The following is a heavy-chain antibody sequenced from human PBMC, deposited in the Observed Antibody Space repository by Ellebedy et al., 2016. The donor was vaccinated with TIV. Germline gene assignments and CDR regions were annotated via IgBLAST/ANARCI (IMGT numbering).Heavy chain of an antibody. J-gene: IGHJ3*01. Sequence: MPSQTLSLTCSVSGGSISRYSWTWIRQPPGKVLEWLGYSFYSGSTYYHPSLKTRVTIPVDASKNQFSLKLTSVTAAATAVYYCARSPVFDTLTGYYFDLWGQGTLVSVSS. D-gene: IGHD3-9*01. V-gene: IGHV4-59*01. CDR2: SFYSGST. CDR1: GGSISRYS. CDR3: ARSPVFDTLTGYYFDL.